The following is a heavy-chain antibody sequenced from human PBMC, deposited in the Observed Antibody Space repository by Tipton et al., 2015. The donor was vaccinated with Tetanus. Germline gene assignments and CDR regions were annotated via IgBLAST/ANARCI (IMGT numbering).Heavy chain of an antibody. J-gene: IGHJ5*02. CDR3: AKAPWEGVYANWFDP. D-gene: IGHD2-8*01. V-gene: IGHV4-59*11. CDR1: GASINSHH. CDR2: FHFTGST. Sequence: GLVKPSETLSLTCTVSGASINSHHWSWLRQAPGKGLEWIGYFHFTGSTNFNPSLQSRVTISGDTSKNQFSLTMRSVTAADTAVYYCAKAPWEGVYANWFDPWGQGTLVTVSS.